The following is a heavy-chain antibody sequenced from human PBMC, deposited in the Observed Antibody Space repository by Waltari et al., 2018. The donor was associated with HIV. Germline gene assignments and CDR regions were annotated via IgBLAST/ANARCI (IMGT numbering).Heavy chain of an antibody. CDR1: GFAASTNS. V-gene: IGHV3-53*01. Sequence: EVQLVESGGGLIQPGGSLSLACSASGFAASTNSLSWVRQAPGKGLEWVSLIYSNATTYYADSVKGRFTISRDNSKNTLYLQMNSLRADDTAVYFCATVLVRTSWVITTAPFDYWGQGTLVTVSS. D-gene: IGHD3-22*01. CDR3: ATVLVRTSWVITTAPFDY. J-gene: IGHJ4*02. CDR2: IYSNATT.